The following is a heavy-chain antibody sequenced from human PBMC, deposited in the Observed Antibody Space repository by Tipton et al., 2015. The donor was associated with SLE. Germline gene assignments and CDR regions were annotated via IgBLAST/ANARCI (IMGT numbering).Heavy chain of an antibody. J-gene: IGHJ4*02. CDR2: IYTSGST. CDR1: GDSISSYY. CDR3: ARRVATAPPDY. Sequence: TLSLTCTVSGDSISSYYWSWIRQPAGKGLEWIGHIYTSGSTNYNPSLKSRVTISVDTSKNQFSLKLSSVTAADTAVYYCARRVATAPPDYWGQGTLVTVSS. V-gene: IGHV4-4*07. D-gene: IGHD5-12*01.